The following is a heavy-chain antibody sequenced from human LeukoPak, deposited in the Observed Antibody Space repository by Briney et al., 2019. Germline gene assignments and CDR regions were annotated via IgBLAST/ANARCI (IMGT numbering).Heavy chain of an antibody. CDR1: GFTFSSYG. V-gene: IGHV3-30*03. J-gene: IGHJ4*02. CDR3: VSAPCSGHCSFDY. CDR2: ISYDGSNK. Sequence: GGSLRLSCAASGFTFSSYGMHWVRQAPGKGLEWVAVISYDGSNKYYADSVKGRFTISRDNSKNTLYLQMNSLRAEDTAVYYCVSAPCSGHCSFDYWGQGTLVTVSS. D-gene: IGHD2-15*01.